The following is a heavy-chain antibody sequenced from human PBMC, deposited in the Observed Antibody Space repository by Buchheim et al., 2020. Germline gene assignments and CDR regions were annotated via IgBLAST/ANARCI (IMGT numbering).Heavy chain of an antibody. D-gene: IGHD2-21*02. V-gene: IGHV4-61*02. CDR2: IYTSGST. CDR3: ARGIVVVTAPYYYYGMDV. CDR1: GGSISSGSYY. Sequence: QVQLQESGPGLVKPSQTLSLTCTVSGGSISSGSYYWSWIRQPAGKGLEWIGRIYTSGSTNYNPSLKSRVTISVDTSKNQFSLKLSSVTAADTAVYYCARGIVVVTAPYYYYGMDVWGQGTT. J-gene: IGHJ6*02.